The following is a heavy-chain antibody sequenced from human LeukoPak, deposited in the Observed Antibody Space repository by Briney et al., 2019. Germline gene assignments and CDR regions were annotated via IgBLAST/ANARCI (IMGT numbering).Heavy chain of an antibody. CDR1: GGSISSGDYY. Sequence: PSETLSLTCTVSGGSISSGDYYWSWIRQPPGKGLEWIGYIYYSGSTYYNPSLKSRVTISVDTSKNQFSLKLSSVTAADTAVYYCARLGGLPGYYFDYWGQGTLVAVSS. V-gene: IGHV4-30-4*01. CDR3: ARLGGLPGYYFDY. CDR2: IYYSGST. D-gene: IGHD3-10*01. J-gene: IGHJ4*02.